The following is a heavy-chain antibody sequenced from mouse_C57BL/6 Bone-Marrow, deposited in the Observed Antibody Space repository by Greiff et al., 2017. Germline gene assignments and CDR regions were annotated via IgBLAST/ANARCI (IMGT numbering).Heavy chain of an antibody. V-gene: IGHV1-76*01. J-gene: IGHJ2*01. D-gene: IGHD1-1*01. CDR1: GYTFTDYY. CDR2: IYPGSGNT. CDR3: ARSGCLYYGSSYGY. Sequence: VHLVESGAELVRPGASVKLSCKASGYTFTDYYINWVKQRPGQGLEWIARIYPGSGNTYYNEKFKGKATLTADKSSSTAYMELRSLTSEDSAVYFCARSGCLYYGSSYGYWGQGTTLTVSS.